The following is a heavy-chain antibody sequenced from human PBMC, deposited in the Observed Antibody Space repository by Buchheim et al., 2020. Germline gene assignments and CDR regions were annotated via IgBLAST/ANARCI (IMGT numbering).Heavy chain of an antibody. CDR3: AKDRGGFLSYFDF. V-gene: IGHV3-30*18. Sequence: QVQLVESGGGVVQPGRSLRLSCAASGFSFSNYGIHWVRQAPGKGLEWVAVISYDGNTKYYAESVRGRFAISRDNSKNILFLQMNSLRAEDTAVYYCAKDRGGFLSYFDFWGQGTL. CDR1: GFSFSNYG. D-gene: IGHD3-3*01. CDR2: ISYDGNTK. J-gene: IGHJ4*02.